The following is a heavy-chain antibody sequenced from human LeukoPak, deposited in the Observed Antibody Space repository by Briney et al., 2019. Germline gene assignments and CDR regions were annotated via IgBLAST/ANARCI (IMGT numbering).Heavy chain of an antibody. V-gene: IGHV3-53*01. CDR2: IYPDGST. CDR3: ARTNPVYGDYDY. J-gene: IGHJ4*02. D-gene: IGHD4-17*01. Sequence: GGSLRLSCAVSGLTVTDNYVGGVRQSPGKGLEWVSVIYPDGSTYHADSVKGRFTISRDNSKNTLFLQMNTLRADDTAVYHCARTNPVYGDYDYWGQGTLVTVSS. CDR1: GLTVTDNY.